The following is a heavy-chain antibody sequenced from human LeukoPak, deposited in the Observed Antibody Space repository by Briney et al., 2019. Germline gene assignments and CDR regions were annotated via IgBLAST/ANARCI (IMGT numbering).Heavy chain of an antibody. CDR1: GGSISSYY. D-gene: IGHD4/OR15-4a*01. CDR3: ARQQLKTMASFDY. J-gene: IGHJ4*02. Sequence: SETLSLTCTVSGGSISSYYLSWIRQPAGKGLEWIGRIYTSGSTNYNPSLKSRVTMSVDTSENQFSLKLTSVAAADTAVYYCARQQLKTMASFDYWGQGTLVTVSS. CDR2: IYTSGST. V-gene: IGHV4-4*07.